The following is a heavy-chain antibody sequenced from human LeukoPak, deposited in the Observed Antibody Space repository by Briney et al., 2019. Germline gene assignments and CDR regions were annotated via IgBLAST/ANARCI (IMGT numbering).Heavy chain of an antibody. J-gene: IGHJ4*02. V-gene: IGHV1-2*02. CDR3: AREDYGDRRYSN. Sequence: ASVKVSCKASGYTFTGYYMHWVRQAPGQGLECMGWINPNSGGTNYAQKFQGRVTITRDTSISTAYMELSRLRSDDTAVYYCAREDYGDRRYSNWGQGALVTVSS. CDR2: INPNSGGT. CDR1: GYTFTGYY. D-gene: IGHD4-17*01.